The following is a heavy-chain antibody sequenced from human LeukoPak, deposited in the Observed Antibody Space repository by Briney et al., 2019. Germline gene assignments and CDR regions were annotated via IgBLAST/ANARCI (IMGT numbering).Heavy chain of an antibody. CDR2: IYTSGST. V-gene: IGHV4-4*07. Sequence: SETLSLTCTVSGGSISSYYWSWIRQPAGKGLEWIGRIYTSGSTNYNPSLKSRVTMSVDTSKNQFSLKLSSVTAADTAVYYCARDVAPYYDSSDYWFDPWGQGTLVTVSS. CDR3: ARDVAPYYDSSDYWFDP. D-gene: IGHD3-22*01. CDR1: GGSISSYY. J-gene: IGHJ5*02.